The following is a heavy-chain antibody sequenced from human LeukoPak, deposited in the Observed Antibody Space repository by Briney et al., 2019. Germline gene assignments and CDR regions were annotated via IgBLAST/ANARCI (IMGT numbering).Heavy chain of an antibody. CDR2: IYSGGST. V-gene: IGHV3-66*02. J-gene: IGHJ6*03. D-gene: IGHD6-6*01. Sequence: GGSLRLSCAASGFTVSGNYMSWVRQAPGKGLEWVSVIYSGGSTYYADSVKGRFTISRDNSKNTLYLQMNSLRAEDTAVYYCARVGFSSSSFYYYYYYMDVWGKGTTVTVSS. CDR3: ARVGFSSSSFYYYYYYMDV. CDR1: GFTVSGNY.